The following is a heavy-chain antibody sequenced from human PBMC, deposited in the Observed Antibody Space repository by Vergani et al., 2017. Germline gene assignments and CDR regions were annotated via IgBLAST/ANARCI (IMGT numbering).Heavy chain of an antibody. CDR3: ARLGLGYSSSWANFDY. V-gene: IGHV3-7*03. Sequence: EVQLVESGGGLVQPGGSLRLSCAASGFTFSSYWMSWVRQAPGKGREWVAKIKQDGSEKYYVDSVKGQFTISRDNAKNSLYLQMNSLRAEDTAVYYCARLGLGYSSSWANFDYWGQGTLVTVSS. D-gene: IGHD6-13*01. CDR1: GFTFSSYW. CDR2: IKQDGSEK. J-gene: IGHJ4*02.